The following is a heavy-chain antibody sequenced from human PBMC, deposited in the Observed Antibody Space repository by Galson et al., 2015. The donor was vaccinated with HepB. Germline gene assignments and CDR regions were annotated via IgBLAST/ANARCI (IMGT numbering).Heavy chain of an antibody. CDR1: GFSLTTSGVG. CDR3: AHTALLWFGEFSSYGMDV. CDR2: IFWDDDK. D-gene: IGHD3-10*01. Sequence: ALVKPTQTLTLTCTFSGFSLTTSGVGVGWIRQPPGKALEWLAVIFWDDDKLYSPSLKSRLTFTKDTSKHQVVLAMANVDPVDTATYYCAHTALLWFGEFSSYGMDVWGQGTTVTVSS. J-gene: IGHJ6*02. V-gene: IGHV2-5*02.